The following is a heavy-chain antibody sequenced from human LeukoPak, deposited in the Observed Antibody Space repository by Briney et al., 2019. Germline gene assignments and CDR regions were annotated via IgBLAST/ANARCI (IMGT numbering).Heavy chain of an antibody. CDR2: IKYDGSEQ. J-gene: IGHJ3*02. D-gene: IGHD3-9*01. Sequence: GGSLRLSCAASGFTFSRYWMTWVRQAPGKGLEWVANIKYDGSEQHYVDSVKGRFSISRDNAKNSLYLQMNSLRAEDTAVCYCARDWSSDWFDAFDIWGQGTMVTVSS. V-gene: IGHV3-7*04. CDR3: ARDWSSDWFDAFDI. CDR1: GFTFSRYW.